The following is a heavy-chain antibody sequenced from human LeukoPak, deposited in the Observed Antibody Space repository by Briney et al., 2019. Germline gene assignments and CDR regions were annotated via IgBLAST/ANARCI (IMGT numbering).Heavy chain of an antibody. CDR2: ISAYNGNT. V-gene: IGHV1-18*01. CDR1: GYSFTSYG. D-gene: IGHD5-18*01. CDR3: ARHTAMVCGAFLSYGMDV. Sequence: ASVKVSRTASGYSFTSYGISWVRQAPGQGLEWMGWISAYNGNTNYAQKLQGILNMTRDTSTSTAYMELRRLRYDDTGVYYCARHTAMVCGAFLSYGMDVWGKGTTVTVSS. J-gene: IGHJ6*04.